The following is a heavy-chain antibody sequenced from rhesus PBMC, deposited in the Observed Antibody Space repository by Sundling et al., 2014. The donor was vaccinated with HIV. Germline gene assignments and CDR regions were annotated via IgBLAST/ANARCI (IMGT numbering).Heavy chain of an antibody. CDR1: GGSISSNFW. Sequence: QVQLQESGPGLVKPSETLSLTCDVSGGSISSNFWWSWTRQPPGKGLEWIGEINGNSGSTNYNPSLKSRVTLSVDTSKNQFSLKLSSVTAADTAVYYCARDPGGYYFDFWGQGVLVTVSS. J-gene: IGHJ4*01. CDR3: ARDPGGYYFDF. D-gene: IGHD3-22*01. V-gene: IGHV4-65*01. CDR2: INGNSGST.